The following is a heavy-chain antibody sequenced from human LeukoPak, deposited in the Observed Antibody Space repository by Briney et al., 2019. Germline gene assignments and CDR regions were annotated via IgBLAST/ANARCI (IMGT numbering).Heavy chain of an antibody. CDR3: ARESESPSLFDP. CDR1: GDTVSSNNAA. V-gene: IGHV6-1*01. D-gene: IGHD3-16*02. Sequence: TLSLTCAISGDTVSSNNAACRWVRLSPSRGRGWLGRTYYKAKWFNDNAPSVKSRTTINSDKSKNQFSLQLSSVPSDDPAVYYCARESESPSLFDPWGQGTLVTVSS. CDR2: TYYKAKWFN. J-gene: IGHJ5*02.